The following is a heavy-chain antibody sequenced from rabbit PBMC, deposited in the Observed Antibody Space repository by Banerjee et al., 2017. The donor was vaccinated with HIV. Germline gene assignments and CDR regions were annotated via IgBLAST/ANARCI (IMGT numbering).Heavy chain of an antibody. J-gene: IGHJ3*01. CDR1: GFSFSSSYY. V-gene: IGHV1S40*01. CDR3: ARDYIDSNGGL. D-gene: IGHD6-1*01. Sequence: QSLEESGGDLVKPGASLTLTCKASGFSFSSSYYMCWVRQAPGKGLEWIGCFNVGSGTTFYASWAKGRFTISKTSSTTVTLQMTSLTAADTATYFCARDYIDSNGGLWGQGTLVTVS. CDR2: FNVGSGTT.